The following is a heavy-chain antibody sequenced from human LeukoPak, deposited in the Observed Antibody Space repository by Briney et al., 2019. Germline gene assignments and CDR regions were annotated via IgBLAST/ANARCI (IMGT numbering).Heavy chain of an antibody. CDR1: GGTFSSYA. CDR2: ISAYNGST. V-gene: IGHV1-18*01. J-gene: IGHJ6*03. Sequence: ASVKVSCKASGGTFSSYAISWVRQAPGQGLEWMGWISAYNGSTNYAQKLQGRVTMTTDTSTSTAYMELRSLRSDDTSVYYCARSFPSYYYYMDVWGKGTTVTVSS. CDR3: ARSFPSYYYYMDV.